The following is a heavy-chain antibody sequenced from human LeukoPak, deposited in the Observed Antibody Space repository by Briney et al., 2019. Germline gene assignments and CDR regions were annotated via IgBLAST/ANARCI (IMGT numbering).Heavy chain of an antibody. CDR2: IYHSGST. V-gene: IGHV4-39*01. D-gene: IGHD3-9*01. Sequence: SETLSLTCTVSGGSISNSDYYWGWIRQPPGKGLEWIGSIYHSGSTYYNPSLKSRVTISVDTSKKQFSLKLSSVTAADTAVYYCVRASRYYHMLTGYYLSAFDYWGQGTLVTVSS. J-gene: IGHJ4*02. CDR3: VRASRYYHMLTGYYLSAFDY. CDR1: GGSISNSDYY.